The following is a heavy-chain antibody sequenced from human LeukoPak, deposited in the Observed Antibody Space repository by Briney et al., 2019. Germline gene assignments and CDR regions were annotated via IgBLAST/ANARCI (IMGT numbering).Heavy chain of an antibody. V-gene: IGHV3-21*01. D-gene: IGHD1-14*01. J-gene: IGHJ4*02. CDR3: ARELDGIQDLDY. CDR1: GFTFSSYA. Sequence: GGSLRLSCAASGFTFSSYAMSWVRQAPGKGLEWVSSISHKTSSTFYADSVKGRFTLSRDNAKNSLYLQINSLRAEDTAVYYCARELDGIQDLDYWGQGTLVTVSS. CDR2: ISHKTSST.